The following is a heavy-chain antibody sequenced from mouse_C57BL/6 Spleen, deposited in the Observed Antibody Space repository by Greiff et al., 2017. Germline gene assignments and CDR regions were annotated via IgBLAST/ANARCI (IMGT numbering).Heavy chain of an antibody. Sequence: QVQLQQPGAELVKPGASVKLSCKASGYTFTSYWMHWVKQRPGQGLEWIGMIHPNSGSTNYNEKFKSKATLTVDKSSSTAYMQLSSLTSEDSAVYYCAHMPSYSLWDGAYWGQGTLVTVSA. V-gene: IGHV1-64*01. J-gene: IGHJ3*01. D-gene: IGHD6-2*01. CDR3: AHMPSYSLWDGAY. CDR1: GYTFTSYW. CDR2: IHPNSGST.